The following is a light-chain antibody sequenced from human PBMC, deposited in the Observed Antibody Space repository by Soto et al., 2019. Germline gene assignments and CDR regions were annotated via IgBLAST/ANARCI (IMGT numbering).Light chain of an antibody. J-gene: IGKJ1*01. CDR1: QIVSTSY. CDR2: GAT. CDR3: QQYGSSPWT. Sequence: EIVLTQSPGTLSLSPGQRATLSCRASQIVSTSYLAWYQQKPGQAPRLLIYGATSRATGVPDRFSGSGSGTDFTLTISSLEPEDFAVYYCQQYGSSPWTFGQGTKVDIK. V-gene: IGKV3-20*01.